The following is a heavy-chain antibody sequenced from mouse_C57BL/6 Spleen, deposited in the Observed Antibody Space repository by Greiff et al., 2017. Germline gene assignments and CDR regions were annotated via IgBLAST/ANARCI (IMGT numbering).Heavy chain of an antibody. CDR3: ARDYGSSQYYCDY. CDR1: GFTFSDYG. V-gene: IGHV5-17*01. CDR2: ISSGSSTI. D-gene: IGHD1-1*01. Sequence: DVMLVESGGGLVKPGGSLKLSCAASGFTFSDYGMHWVRQAPEKGLEWVAYISSGSSTIYYADTVKGRFTISRDNAKNTLFLQMTSLRSEDTAMYYCARDYGSSQYYCDYWGQGTTLTVAS. J-gene: IGHJ2*01.